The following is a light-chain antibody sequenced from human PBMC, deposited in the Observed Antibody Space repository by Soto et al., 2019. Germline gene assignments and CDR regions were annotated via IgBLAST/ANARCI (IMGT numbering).Light chain of an antibody. J-gene: IGKJ4*01. CDR2: DAS. V-gene: IGKV3-11*01. CDR3: QQRSNWPLT. CDR1: QSVSSY. Sequence: EIVLTQSPATLSLSPGERATLSCRASQSVSSYLAWYQQRPGQAPRLLIYDASNRATGIPARFCGSGSGTDFTLTISSLEPEDVAVYYCQQRSNWPLTFGGGTKVEIK.